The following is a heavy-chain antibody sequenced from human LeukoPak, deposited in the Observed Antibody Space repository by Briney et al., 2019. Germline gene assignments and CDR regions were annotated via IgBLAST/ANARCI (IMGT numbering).Heavy chain of an antibody. CDR1: GSSISNSSYY. CDR3: ARLVGAYDSSGYYYGYYFDY. Sequence: PSETLSLTCTVSGSSISNSSYYWGWIRQPPGKGLEWIGSIYYSGSTYYNPSLKSRVTISVDTSKNQFSLKLSSVTAADTAVYYCARLVGAYDSSGYYYGYYFDYWGQGTLVTVSS. CDR2: IYYSGST. V-gene: IGHV4-39*01. J-gene: IGHJ4*02. D-gene: IGHD3-22*01.